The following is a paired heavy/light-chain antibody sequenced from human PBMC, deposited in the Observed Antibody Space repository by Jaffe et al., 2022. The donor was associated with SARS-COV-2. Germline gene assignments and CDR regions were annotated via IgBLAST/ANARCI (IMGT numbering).Light chain of an antibody. V-gene: IGLV2-11*01. J-gene: IGLJ2*01. CDR1: SSDVGGYNY. CDR2: DVS. CDR3: CSYAGSYTVL. Sequence: QSALTQPRSVSGSPGQSVAISCTGTSSDVGGYNYVSWYQQHPGKAPKLMIYDVSKRPSGVPDRFSGSKSGNTASLTISGLQTEDEADYYCCSYAGSYTVLFGGGTKLTVL.
Heavy chain of an antibody. CDR2: IYLDDSDV. Sequence: EVQLVQSGAEVKKPGESLKISCKGSGYSLTNYWIGWVRQMPGKGLEWMGIIYLDDSDVRYSPSSQGQVTISADKSISTAYLQWSSLKASDTAMYYCARYYYDSGGYYFDYWGQGTLVTVPA. J-gene: IGHJ4*02. V-gene: IGHV5-51*01. CDR3: ARYYYDSGGYYFDY. CDR1: GYSLTNYW. D-gene: IGHD3-22*01.